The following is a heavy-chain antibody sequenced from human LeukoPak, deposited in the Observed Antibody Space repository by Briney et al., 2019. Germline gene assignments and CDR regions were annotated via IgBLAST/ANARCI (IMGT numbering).Heavy chain of an antibody. CDR3: ARDLGYCSGGSCDTLNWFDP. Sequence: SVKVSCKASGYTFTSYGISWVRQAPGQGLEWMGGIIPIFGTANYAQKFQGRVTITADESTSTAYMELSSLRSEDTAVYYCARDLGYCSGGSCDTLNWFDPWGQGTLVTVSS. J-gene: IGHJ5*02. V-gene: IGHV1-69*13. D-gene: IGHD2-15*01. CDR1: GYTFTSYG. CDR2: IIPIFGTA.